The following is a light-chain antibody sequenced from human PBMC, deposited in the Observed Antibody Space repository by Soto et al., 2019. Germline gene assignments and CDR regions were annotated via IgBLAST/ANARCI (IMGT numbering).Light chain of an antibody. CDR2: SNN. CDR3: AAWDDSLNGYV. CDR1: SSNIGSNT. V-gene: IGLV1-44*01. Sequence: QAVVTQPPSASGTPGQRVTISCSGSSSNIGSNTVNWYQQLPGTAPKLLIYSNNQRPSGVPDRFSGSKSGTSASLAISGLQSEVEADYYCAAWDDSLNGYVFGTGTKVTVL. J-gene: IGLJ1*01.